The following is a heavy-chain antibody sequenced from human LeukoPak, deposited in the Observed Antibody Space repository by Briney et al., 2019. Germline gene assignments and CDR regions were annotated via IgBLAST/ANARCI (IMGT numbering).Heavy chain of an antibody. Sequence: PGGSLRLSCAASGFTFSAYAMSWVRQAPGKGLEWVSAISGSGGSTYYADSVKGRFTISRDNSKNTLYLQMNSLRAEDTAVYYCAKGRHITGTTDYWGQGTLVTVSS. CDR3: AKGRHITGTTDY. CDR1: GFTFSAYA. J-gene: IGHJ4*02. D-gene: IGHD1-7*01. CDR2: ISGSGGST. V-gene: IGHV3-23*01.